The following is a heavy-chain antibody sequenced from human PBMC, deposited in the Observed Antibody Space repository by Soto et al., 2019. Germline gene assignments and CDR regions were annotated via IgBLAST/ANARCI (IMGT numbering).Heavy chain of an antibody. CDR2: ISGRGVDT. Sequence: PGGSLRLSRADSGLGFSCLAMSWVRPAPGQGLEWVSSISGRGVDTLYADSVKGRFTVSRDNSRNTLYLQLNSLRAEDTAVYYCAKDQTDVTLYDYWGQGTLVTVTS. D-gene: IGHD2-21*02. J-gene: IGHJ4*02. V-gene: IGHV3-23*01. CDR1: GLGFSCLA. CDR3: AKDQTDVTLYDY.